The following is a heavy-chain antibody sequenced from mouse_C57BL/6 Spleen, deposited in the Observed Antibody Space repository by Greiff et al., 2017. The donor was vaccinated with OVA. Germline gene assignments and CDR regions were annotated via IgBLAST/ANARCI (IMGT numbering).Heavy chain of an antibody. CDR2: IYPGDGDT. J-gene: IGHJ4*01. CDR1: GYAFSSSW. D-gene: IGHD1-1*01. CDR3: AREGIYYYGSSYPPYAMDY. V-gene: IGHV1-82*01. Sequence: QVQLQQSGPELVKPGASVKISCKASGYAFSSSWMNWVKQRPGKGLEWIGRIYPGDGDTNYNGKFKGKATLTADKSSSTAYMQLSSLTSEDSAVYFCAREGIYYYGSSYPPYAMDYWGQGTSVTVSS.